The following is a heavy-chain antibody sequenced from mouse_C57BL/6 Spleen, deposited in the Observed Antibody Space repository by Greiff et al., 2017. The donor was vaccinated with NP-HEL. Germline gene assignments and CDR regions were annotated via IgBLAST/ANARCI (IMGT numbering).Heavy chain of an antibody. CDR2: IYPSDSET. CDR3: ARTPDYYGSSYWYFDV. CDR1: GYTFTSYW. V-gene: IGHV1-61*01. Sequence: QVQLQQPGAELVRPGSSVKLSCKASGYTFTSYWMDWVKQRPGQGLEWIGNIYPSDSETPYNQKFKDKATLTVDKSSSTAYMQRSSLTSEDSAVYYCARTPDYYGSSYWYFDVWGTGTTVTVSS. D-gene: IGHD1-1*01. J-gene: IGHJ1*03.